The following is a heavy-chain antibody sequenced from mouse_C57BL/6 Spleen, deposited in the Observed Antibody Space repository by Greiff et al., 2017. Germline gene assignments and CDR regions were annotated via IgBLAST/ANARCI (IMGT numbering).Heavy chain of an antibody. Sequence: QVQLQQPGTELVKPGASVKLSCKASGYTFTSYWMHWVKQRPGQGLEWIGNINPSNGGTNYNEKFKSKATLNVDKSSSTAYMQLSSLTSEDSAVYYCTRERVYGKETYYYAMDYWGQGPSVTVSS. D-gene: IGHD2-10*02. V-gene: IGHV1-53*01. J-gene: IGHJ4*01. CDR3: TRERVYGKETYYYAMDY. CDR1: GYTFTSYW. CDR2: INPSNGGT.